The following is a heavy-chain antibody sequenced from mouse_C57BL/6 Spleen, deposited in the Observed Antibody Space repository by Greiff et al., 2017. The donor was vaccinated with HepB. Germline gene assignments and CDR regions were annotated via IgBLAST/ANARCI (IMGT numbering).Heavy chain of an antibody. CDR3: ARHESYYGSSYWYFDV. J-gene: IGHJ1*03. V-gene: IGHV5-9*01. Sequence: DVMLVESGGGLVKPGGSLKLSCAASGFTFSSYTMSWVRQTPEKRLEWVATISGGGGNTYYPDSVKGRFTISRDNAKNTLYLQMSSLRSEDTALYYCARHESYYGSSYWYFDVWGTGTTVTVSS. CDR1: GFTFSSYT. CDR2: ISGGGGNT. D-gene: IGHD1-1*01.